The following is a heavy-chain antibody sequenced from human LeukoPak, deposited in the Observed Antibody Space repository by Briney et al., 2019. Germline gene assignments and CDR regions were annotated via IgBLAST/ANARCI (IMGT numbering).Heavy chain of an antibody. CDR2: ISGSGGST. J-gene: IGHJ4*02. V-gene: IGHV3-23*01. CDR3: AKGGPFGVLTPYYFDY. Sequence: GGSLRLSCAASGFTFSSYAMSWVRQAPGKGLEWVSVISGSGGSTSYADSVKGRFTISRDNSMNTLYLQMNSLRAEDTAVYYCAKGGPFGVLTPYYFDYWGQGTLVTVSS. D-gene: IGHD3-3*01. CDR1: GFTFSSYA.